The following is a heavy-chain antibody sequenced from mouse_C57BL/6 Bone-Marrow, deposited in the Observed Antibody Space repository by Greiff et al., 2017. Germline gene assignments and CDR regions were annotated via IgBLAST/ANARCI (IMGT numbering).Heavy chain of an antibody. CDR2: IDPNSGGT. J-gene: IGHJ4*01. CDR1: GYTFTSYW. V-gene: IGHV1-62-3*01. CDR3: ARRGGLRLGLYYYAMDY. D-gene: IGHD2-4*01. Sequence: QVHVKQPGAELVKPGASVKLSCKASGYTFTSYWMHWVKQRPGRGLEWIGRIDPNSGGTKYNEKFKGKATFTADTSSNTAYMQLSSLTTEDSAIYYCARRGGLRLGLYYYAMDYWGQGTSVTVSS.